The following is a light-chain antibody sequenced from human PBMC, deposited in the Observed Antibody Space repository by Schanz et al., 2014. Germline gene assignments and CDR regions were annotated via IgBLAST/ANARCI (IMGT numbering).Light chain of an antibody. V-gene: IGLV2-14*03. J-gene: IGLJ3*02. CDR3: SSYTTTTWRV. Sequence: QSALTQPASVSGSPGQSITISCTGTSSDVGAYNLVSWFQQHPGKVPKLVIYDVSNRPSGISNRFSGSKSGNTASLTISGLQAEDEADYYCSSYTTTTWRVFGGGTKLTVL. CDR2: DVS. CDR1: SSDVGAYNL.